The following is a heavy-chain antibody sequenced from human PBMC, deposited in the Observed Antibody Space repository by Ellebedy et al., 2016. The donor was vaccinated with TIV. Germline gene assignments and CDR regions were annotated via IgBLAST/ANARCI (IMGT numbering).Heavy chain of an antibody. Sequence: GGSLRLSCAASGFSFRSYWMSWVRQAPGKGLEWGASIEQGRSDKYYVASVKGRFTISRDDAKNSVYLQMNSLRAEETAVYYCAREAAYGGYSQVSFPFDPWGQGTLVTVSS. D-gene: IGHD4-17*01. CDR3: AREAAYGGYSQVSFPFDP. CDR2: IEQGRSDK. CDR1: GFSFRSYW. J-gene: IGHJ5*02. V-gene: IGHV3-7*01.